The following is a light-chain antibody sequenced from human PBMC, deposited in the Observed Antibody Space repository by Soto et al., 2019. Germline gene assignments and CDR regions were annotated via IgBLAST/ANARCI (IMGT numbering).Light chain of an antibody. CDR2: DSS. J-gene: IGKJ2*01. CDR1: QSISRL. V-gene: IGKV1-5*01. CDR3: QEYNSFSYT. Sequence: DIQMTQSPSTLSASVGDRITITCRASQSISRLLAWYQQKPGKAPKVLIYDSSSLESGVPSRFSGSGSGTEFTLTISSLQPDDFATYYCQEYNSFSYTFGQGTRLDIK.